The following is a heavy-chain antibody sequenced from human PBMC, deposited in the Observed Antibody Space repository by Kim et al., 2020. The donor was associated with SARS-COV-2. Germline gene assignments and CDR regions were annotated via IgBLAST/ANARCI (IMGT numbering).Heavy chain of an antibody. CDR2: IYSGGST. CDR1: GFTVSSNY. CDR3: ARVIAVAGTYYFDY. J-gene: IGHJ4*02. Sequence: GGSLRLSCAASGFTVSSNYMSWVRQAPGKGLEWVSVIYSGGSTYYADSVKGRFTISRHNSKNTLYLQMNSLRAEDTAVYYCARVIAVAGTYYFDYWGQGTLVTVSS. V-gene: IGHV3-53*04. D-gene: IGHD6-19*01.